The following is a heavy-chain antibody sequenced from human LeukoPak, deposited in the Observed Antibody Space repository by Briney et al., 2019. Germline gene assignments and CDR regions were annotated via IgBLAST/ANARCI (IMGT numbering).Heavy chain of an antibody. CDR2: VYYSGST. J-gene: IGHJ6*03. V-gene: IGHV4-39*07. CDR1: GGSISSYY. Sequence: SETLSLTCTVSGGSISSYYWSWIRQPPGKGLEWIGSVYYSGSTYYNPSLKSRVTISVDTSKNQFSLNRISVTAADTAYYMDVWGKRTTVTGSS. CDR3: V.